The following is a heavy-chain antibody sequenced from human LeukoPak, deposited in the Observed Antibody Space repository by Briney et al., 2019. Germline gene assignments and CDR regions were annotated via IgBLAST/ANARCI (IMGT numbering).Heavy chain of an antibody. CDR1: GFTFSSYA. CDR3: ARDRAIFGVVSYFDY. Sequence: GRSLRLSCAASGFTFSSYAMHWVRQAPGKGLEWVSSISSSSSYIYYADSVKGRFTISRDNAKNSLYLQMNSLRAEDTAVYYCARDRAIFGVVSYFDYWGQGTLVTVSS. V-gene: IGHV3-21*01. CDR2: ISSSSSYI. D-gene: IGHD3-3*01. J-gene: IGHJ4*02.